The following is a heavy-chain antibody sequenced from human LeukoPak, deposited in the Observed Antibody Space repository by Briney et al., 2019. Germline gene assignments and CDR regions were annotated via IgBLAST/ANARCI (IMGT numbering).Heavy chain of an antibody. V-gene: IGHV3-30*18. J-gene: IGHJ4*02. D-gene: IGHD2-2*01. CDR1: GCTFSSYG. CDR2: VSYDGSNK. Sequence: GGSLRLSCAASGCTFSSYGMHWVRQAPGKGLEWVAVVSYDGSNKYYADSVKGRFTISRVNSKNTLYLQMNSLRAEDTAVYYCAKDGGCSSTTCYSPYYFDYWGQGTLVTVSS. CDR3: AKDGGCSSTTCYSPYYFDY.